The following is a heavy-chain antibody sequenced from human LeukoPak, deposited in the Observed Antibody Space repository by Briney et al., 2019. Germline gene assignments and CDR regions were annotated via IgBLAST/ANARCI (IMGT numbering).Heavy chain of an antibody. D-gene: IGHD6-19*01. CDR1: GGTFSSYA. CDR3: ARGVYGSSGFSFDY. J-gene: IGHJ4*02. CDR2: IIPIFGTA. Sequence: VASVKVSCKASGGTFSSYAISWVRQAPGQGLEWMGGIIPIFGTANYAQKFQGRVTITADESTSTAYMELSSLRSEDTAVYYCARGVYGSSGFSFDYWVQGTLVTVSS. V-gene: IGHV1-69*13.